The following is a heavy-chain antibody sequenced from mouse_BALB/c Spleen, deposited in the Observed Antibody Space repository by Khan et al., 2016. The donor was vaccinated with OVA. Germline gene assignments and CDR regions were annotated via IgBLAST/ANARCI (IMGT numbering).Heavy chain of an antibody. CDR1: GFTFSSYT. J-gene: IGHJ4*01. Sequence: EVELVESGGGFVQPGGSLKLSCAASGFTFSSYTMSWVRQTPERRLEWVAFISHGGSRPYFPDTVKGRFTCSRDNAKNTLYLQMSSLKSEDTAMYYGARPSTTEYDYGMDYWGQGTSVTVSS. V-gene: IGHV5-12-2*01. D-gene: IGHD1-1*01. CDR3: ARPSTTEYDYGMDY. CDR2: ISHGGSRP.